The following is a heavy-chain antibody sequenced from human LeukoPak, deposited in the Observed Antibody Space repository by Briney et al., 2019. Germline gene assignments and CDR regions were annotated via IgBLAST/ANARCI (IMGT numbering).Heavy chain of an antibody. J-gene: IGHJ4*02. Sequence: PGGSLRLSCAASGFTFSDYYMSWIRQAPGKGLEWVSYISSSGSTIYYADSVKGRFTISRDNAKNSLYLQMNSLRAEDTAVYYCARALRDITMIVVATYYFDYWGQGTLVTVPS. D-gene: IGHD3-22*01. CDR3: ARALRDITMIVVATYYFDY. V-gene: IGHV3-11*01. CDR2: ISSSGSTI. CDR1: GFTFSDYY.